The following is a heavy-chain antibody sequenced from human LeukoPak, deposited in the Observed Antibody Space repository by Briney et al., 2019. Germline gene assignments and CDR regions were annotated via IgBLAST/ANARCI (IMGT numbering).Heavy chain of an antibody. Sequence: GGSLRLSCAASGFTFSSYSMNWVRQAPGKGLEWVSSISSSSSYIYYADSVKSRFTISRDNSKNTLYLEMNSLSPDDTAVYYCARGVEPLAANTLAYWGQGTLVTVSS. CDR2: ISSSSSYI. CDR1: GFTFSSYS. D-gene: IGHD1-14*01. V-gene: IGHV3-21*04. J-gene: IGHJ4*02. CDR3: ARGVEPLAANTLAY.